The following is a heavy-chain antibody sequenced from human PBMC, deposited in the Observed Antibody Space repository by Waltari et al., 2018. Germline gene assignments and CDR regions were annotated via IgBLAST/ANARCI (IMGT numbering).Heavy chain of an antibody. CDR3: AAADLTPYDSSGYRY. CDR2: IYPGDSDT. CDR1: GYSFTSYW. Sequence: EVQLVQSGAEVKQPGESLKISCKGSGYSFTSYWIGWVRQMPGKGLEWMVIIYPGDSDTRYSPSFQGQVTISADKSISTAYLQWSSLKASDTAMYYCAAADLTPYDSSGYRYWGQGTLVTVSS. D-gene: IGHD3-22*01. J-gene: IGHJ4*02. V-gene: IGHV5-51*01.